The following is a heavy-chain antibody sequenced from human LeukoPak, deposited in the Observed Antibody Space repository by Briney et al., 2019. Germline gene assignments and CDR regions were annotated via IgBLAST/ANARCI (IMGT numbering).Heavy chain of an antibody. J-gene: IGHJ4*02. D-gene: IGHD3-22*01. CDR3: ARQLNYYDSRGPVDY. Sequence: GESLKISCKGSGYSFTSYWIGWVRQMPGKGLEWMGIIYPGDSDTRYSPSFQGQVTISADKSISTAYLQWSSLKASDTAMYYCARQLNYYDSRGPVDYWGQGTLVTVSS. V-gene: IGHV5-51*01. CDR1: GYSFTSYW. CDR2: IYPGDSDT.